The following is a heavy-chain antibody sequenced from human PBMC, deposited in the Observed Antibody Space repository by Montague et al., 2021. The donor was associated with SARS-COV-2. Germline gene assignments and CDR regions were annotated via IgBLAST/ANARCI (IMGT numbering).Heavy chain of an antibody. CDR3: ASGSYPSGSYYNRYYYGLNV. CDR1: GGSLSGYY. CDR2: INNSANT. D-gene: IGHD3-10*01. Sequence: SETLSLTCAVYGGSLSGYYCSWIRQPPEKGLERIGEINNSANTKYNPYLKSPVTISIDTSKYQFSLKMTSVTAADTATYYCASGSYPSGSYYNRYYYGLNVWGPGTTVIVSS. V-gene: IGHV4-34*01. J-gene: IGHJ6*02.